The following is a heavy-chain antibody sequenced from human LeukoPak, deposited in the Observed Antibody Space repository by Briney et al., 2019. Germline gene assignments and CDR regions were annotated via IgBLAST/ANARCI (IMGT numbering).Heavy chain of an antibody. D-gene: IGHD3-10*02. CDR3: ARDLPYVGYYCYYMDV. CDR1: GGSISSSY. Sequence: SETLSLTCTVSGGSISSSYWNWIRQPAGKGLEWIGRIYTSGSTNYNPSLKSRVTISVDKSKNQFSLKLSSVTAADTAMYYCARDLPYVGYYCYYMDVWGKGTTVTVSS. V-gene: IGHV4-4*07. J-gene: IGHJ6*03. CDR2: IYTSGST.